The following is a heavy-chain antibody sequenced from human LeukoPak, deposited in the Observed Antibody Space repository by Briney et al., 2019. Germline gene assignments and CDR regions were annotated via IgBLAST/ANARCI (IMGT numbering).Heavy chain of an antibody. CDR3: ARAPNYDFWSGYMDV. J-gene: IGHJ6*03. V-gene: IGHV4-38-2*02. D-gene: IGHD3-3*01. CDR2: IYHSGST. CDR1: GYSISSGYY. Sequence: PSETLSLTCTVSGYSISSGYYWGWIRQPPGKGLEWIGSIYHSGSTYYNPSLKSRVSISVDTSKNQFSLKLSSVTAADTAVFYCARAPNYDFWSGYMDVWGKGTTVTVSS.